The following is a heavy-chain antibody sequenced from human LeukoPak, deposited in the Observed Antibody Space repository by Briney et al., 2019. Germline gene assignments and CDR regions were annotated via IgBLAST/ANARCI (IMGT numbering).Heavy chain of an antibody. J-gene: IGHJ3*01. CDR1: GFTFGTYA. CDR2: ILNNGVST. Sequence: GGSLRLSCAASGFTFGTYAMTWVRQAPGMGLEWVSTILNNGVSTYHADSVKGRFTITRDNSRNTLHLQMNSLRAEDTAVYYCAKGGGRPLDDAFDVWGQGTMVTVSS. CDR3: AKGGGRPLDDAFDV. V-gene: IGHV3-23*01.